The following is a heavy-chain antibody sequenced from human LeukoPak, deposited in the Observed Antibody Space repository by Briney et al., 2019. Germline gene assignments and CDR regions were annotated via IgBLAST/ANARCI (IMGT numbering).Heavy chain of an antibody. D-gene: IGHD2-15*01. CDR3: ARDQSGGSCYWCAP. CDR2: ISAYNGNT. J-gene: IGHJ5*02. CDR1: GYTFTSYG. Sequence: ASVKVSCKASGYTFTSYGISWVRQAPGQGLEWMGWISAYNGNTNYAQKLQGRVTMTTDTSTSTAYMELRSLRSDDTAVYYCARDQSGGSCYWCAPWGERTLVRVSS. V-gene: IGHV1-18*01.